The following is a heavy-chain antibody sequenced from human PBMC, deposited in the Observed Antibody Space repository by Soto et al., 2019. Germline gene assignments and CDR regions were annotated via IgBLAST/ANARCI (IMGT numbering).Heavy chain of an antibody. J-gene: IGHJ6*02. CDR1: GFTFRTYW. D-gene: IGHD5-18*01. CDR2: INLDGSEK. CDR3: ARDGSTSWYSYDDHGMDV. Sequence: EVQLVESGGGLVQPGGSLRLSCAASGFTFRTYWLSWVRQVPGKGLEWVAYINLDGSEKNYVDSVKGRFTISRDNARNSLYLQMSRLRAEDTALYYCARDGSTSWYSYDDHGMDVWGHGTTVTVSS. V-gene: IGHV3-7*05.